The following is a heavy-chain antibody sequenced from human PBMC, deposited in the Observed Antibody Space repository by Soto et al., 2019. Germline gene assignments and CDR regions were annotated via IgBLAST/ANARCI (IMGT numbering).Heavy chain of an antibody. J-gene: IGHJ4*02. V-gene: IGHV3-23*01. CDR2: ISVSGSA. CDR3: AKNYSFDS. CDR1: GFTFSSYA. Sequence: GGSLRLSCAASGFTFSSYAMSWARQGPGKGLEWVSSISVSGSAYYADPVMGRFTVSRDNSKDTLYLQMNSLTAEDTAVYFCAKNYSFDSWGPGTLVTVSS.